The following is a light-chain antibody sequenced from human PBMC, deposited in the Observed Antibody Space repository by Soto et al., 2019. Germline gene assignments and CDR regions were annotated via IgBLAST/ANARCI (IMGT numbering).Light chain of an antibody. Sequence: VTITCRASQSISLSLAWYQQKPGKAPDLLISDASNLERGVPSRFSGSGSGTEFTLTISSLQPDDFATYYCQQYNSYWTFGPGTKVDIK. CDR1: QSISLS. V-gene: IGKV1-5*01. CDR2: DAS. CDR3: QQYNSYWT. J-gene: IGKJ1*01.